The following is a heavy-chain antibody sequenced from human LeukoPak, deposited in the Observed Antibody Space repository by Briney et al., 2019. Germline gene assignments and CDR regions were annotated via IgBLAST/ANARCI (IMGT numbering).Heavy chain of an antibody. CDR3: ARESGSGRYLGY. Sequence: GGSLRLSCAASGFTFSSYAMHWVRQAPGKGLEWVAVISYDGSNKYYADSVKGRFTISRDNSKNTLYLQMNSLRAEDTAVYYCARESGSGRYLGYWGQGTLVTVSS. D-gene: IGHD6-19*01. J-gene: IGHJ4*02. CDR2: ISYDGSNK. V-gene: IGHV3-30-3*01. CDR1: GFTFSSYA.